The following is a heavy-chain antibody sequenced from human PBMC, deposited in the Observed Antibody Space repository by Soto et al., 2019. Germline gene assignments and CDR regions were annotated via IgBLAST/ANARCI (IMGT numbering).Heavy chain of an antibody. J-gene: IGHJ6*02. D-gene: IGHD3-10*01. CDR2: IIPIFGTE. CDR3: ARDSYYGSGPDDNYYYYGMDV. Sequence: ASVKVSCKASGGTFSSYAISWVRQAPGQGLDWMGGIIPIFGTENYAQKFQGRVTITADKSTSTAYMELSSLRSEDTAVYYCARDSYYGSGPDDNYYYYGMDVWGQGTTVTVSS. V-gene: IGHV1-69*06. CDR1: GGTFSSYA.